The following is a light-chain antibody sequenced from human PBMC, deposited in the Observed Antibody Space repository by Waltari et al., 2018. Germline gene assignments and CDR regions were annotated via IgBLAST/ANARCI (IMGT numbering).Light chain of an antibody. CDR1: SSDVGSYNL. J-gene: IGLJ2*01. CDR3: CSYAGSPTFVI. V-gene: IGLV2-23*02. Sequence: QSALTQPASVSGSPGQSITLSCTGTSSDVGSYNLVSWYQQRPGKAPRLMIYEVNKRPSGVSTRCSGSKSGNTASLTISGRQAEDEADYYCCSYAGSPTFVIFGGGSKLTVL. CDR2: EVN.